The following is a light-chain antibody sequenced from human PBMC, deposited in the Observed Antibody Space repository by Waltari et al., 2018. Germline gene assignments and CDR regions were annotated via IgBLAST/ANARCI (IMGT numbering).Light chain of an antibody. V-gene: IGLV2-14*03. J-gene: IGLJ3*02. Sequence: QSALTQPASVSGSPGQSITISCTGTSSDVGTYNYVSWYQDHPGQGPKAIIYDVSDPPSGVSARFSGSKSGNTASLTISGLQAEDEADYYCSSQSSDDVVLFGGGTKVTVL. CDR1: SSDVGTYNY. CDR2: DVS. CDR3: SSQSSDDVVL.